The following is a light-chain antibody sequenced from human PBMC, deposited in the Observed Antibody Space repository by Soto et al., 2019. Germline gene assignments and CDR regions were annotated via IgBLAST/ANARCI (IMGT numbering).Light chain of an antibody. CDR2: GAS. Sequence: EIVLTQSPGTLSLSAGERATLSCRASQSVRSNYLAWYQQKPGQAPTLLMYGASTRATGIPDRFSGSGSGTDFTLTITRLEPEDFAVHYCHQYSISPATFGQGTKLEIK. CDR1: QSVRSNY. J-gene: IGKJ2*01. V-gene: IGKV3-20*01. CDR3: HQYSISPAT.